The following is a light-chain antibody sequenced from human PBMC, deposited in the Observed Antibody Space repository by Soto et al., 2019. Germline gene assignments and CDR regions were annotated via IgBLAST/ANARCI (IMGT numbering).Light chain of an antibody. J-gene: IGKJ5*01. CDR1: QSISSSY. CDR3: QQYGSSLSIT. V-gene: IGKV3-20*01. Sequence: EIVLTQSPGTLSLSPGERATLSCRASQSISSSYLAWYQQKPGQAPRLLIYGASPRATGIPDRFSGSGSGTDFTLTVSRLEPEDFAVYYCQQYGSSLSITFGQGTRLEIK. CDR2: GAS.